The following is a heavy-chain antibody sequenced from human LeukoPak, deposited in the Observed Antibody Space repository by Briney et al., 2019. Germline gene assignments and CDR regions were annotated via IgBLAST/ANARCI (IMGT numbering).Heavy chain of an antibody. CDR3: AKDHVVSYCD. CDR1: GFTFSSCG. Sequence: GGSLRLSCAASGFTFSSCGMHWVRQAPGKGLEWGAVIWYDGSNKYYADSVKGRFTISRDNSKNTLYLQMNSLRAEDTAVYYCAKDHVVSYCDWGQGTLVTVSS. D-gene: IGHD1-26*01. CDR2: IWYDGSNK. V-gene: IGHV3-33*06. J-gene: IGHJ4*02.